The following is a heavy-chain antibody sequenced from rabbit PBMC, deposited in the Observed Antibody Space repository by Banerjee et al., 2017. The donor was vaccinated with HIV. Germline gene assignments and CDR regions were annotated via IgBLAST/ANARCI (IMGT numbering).Heavy chain of an antibody. CDR1: GFDFGSSYY. Sequence: QEQLEESGGDLVKPEGSLTLTCTASGFDFGSSYYMCWVRQAPGKGLEWIGCISAGSSGTTYYASWAKGRFTTSKTSSTTVTLQMTSLTAADTATYFCARRAAGSYYPNLWGPGTLVTVS. V-gene: IGHV1S45*01. D-gene: IGHD8-1*01. CDR2: ISAGSSGTT. CDR3: ARRAAGSYYPNL. J-gene: IGHJ6*01.